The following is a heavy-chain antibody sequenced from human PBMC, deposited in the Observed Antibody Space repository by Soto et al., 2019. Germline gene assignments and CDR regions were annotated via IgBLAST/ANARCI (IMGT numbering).Heavy chain of an antibody. D-gene: IGHD1-26*01. CDR3: ARKYSGSYRSPAFDI. CDR2: INHSGST. CDR1: GGCFCGWY. J-gene: IGHJ3*02. V-gene: IGHV4-34*01. Sequence: SETLSLTRAVCGGCFCGWYWSWIRQPPGKGLEWIGEINHSGSTNYNPSLKSRVTISVDTSKNQFSLKLSSVTAADTAVYYCARKYSGSYRSPAFDIWGQGTMVTVSS.